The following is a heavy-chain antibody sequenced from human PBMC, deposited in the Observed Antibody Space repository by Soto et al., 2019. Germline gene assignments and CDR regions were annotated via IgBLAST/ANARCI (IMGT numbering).Heavy chain of an antibody. CDR3: TKDSLWAIISPTHDN. Sequence: VQLWDSGGGLVQPGGSLRLSCAASGFSFSSSAMSWVRQAPGKRLEWVSTFRESGGTTHYADPVKGRFTISRDTSNNILFLQLNSLRADDTAIYYCTKDSLWAIISPTHDNWGQGTLVTVSS. J-gene: IGHJ4*02. D-gene: IGHD3-16*01. CDR2: FRESGGTT. CDR1: GFSFSSSA. V-gene: IGHV3-23*01.